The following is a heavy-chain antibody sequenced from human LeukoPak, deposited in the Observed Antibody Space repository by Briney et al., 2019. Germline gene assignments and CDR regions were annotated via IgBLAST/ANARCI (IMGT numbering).Heavy chain of an antibody. CDR2: INHSGST. V-gene: IGHV4-34*01. CDR3: ARGVAAAGTADY. D-gene: IGHD6-13*01. Sequence: SETLSFTCAVYGGSFSGYYWSWIRQPPGKGLEWIGEINHSGSTNYNPSLKSRVTISVDTSKDQFSLKLSSVTAADTAVYYCARGVAAAGTADYWGQGTLVTVSS. CDR1: GGSFSGYY. J-gene: IGHJ4*02.